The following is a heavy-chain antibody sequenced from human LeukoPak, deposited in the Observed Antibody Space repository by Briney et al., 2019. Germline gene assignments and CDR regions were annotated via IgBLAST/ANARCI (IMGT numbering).Heavy chain of an antibody. CDR2: ISGSGGST. J-gene: IGHJ4*02. V-gene: IGHV3-23*01. CDR3: AKDGSFITIFGVVIPSYYFDY. D-gene: IGHD3-3*01. Sequence: GGSLRLSCAASGFTFSSYDMSWVGQAPGKGLEWVSAISGSGGSTYYADSVKGRFTISRDNSKNTLYLQMNSLRAEDTAVYYCAKDGSFITIFGVVIPSYYFDYWGQGTLVTVSS. CDR1: GFTFSSYD.